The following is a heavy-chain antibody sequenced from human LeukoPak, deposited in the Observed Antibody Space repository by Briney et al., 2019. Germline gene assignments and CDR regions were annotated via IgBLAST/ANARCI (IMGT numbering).Heavy chain of an antibody. V-gene: IGHV3-20*04. J-gene: IGHJ4*02. D-gene: IGHD1-26*01. Sequence: GGSLRLSCAASGFTFDDHGMSWVRQAPGKGLEWVSGINWNAGRTGYANSVKGRFTISRDNAKNSLYLQMNSLRAEDTALYYCARGSGSYYDGLEDYWGQGTLVIVSS. CDR3: ARGSGSYYDGLEDY. CDR2: INWNAGRT. CDR1: GFTFDDHG.